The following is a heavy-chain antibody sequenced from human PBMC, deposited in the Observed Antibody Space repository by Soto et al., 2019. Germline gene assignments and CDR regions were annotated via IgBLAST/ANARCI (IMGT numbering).Heavy chain of an antibody. V-gene: IGHV3-23*01. CDR1: GFTFSSYA. D-gene: IGHD3-3*01. J-gene: IGHJ6*02. CDR3: AKLGDFWSSYYNYYYYGMDV. Sequence: GGSLRLSCAASGFTFSSYAMSWVRQAPGKGLEWVSAISGSGGSTYYADSVKGRFTISRDNSKNTLYLQMNSLRAEDTAVYYCAKLGDFWSSYYNYYYYGMDVWGQGTTVTVSS. CDR2: ISGSGGST.